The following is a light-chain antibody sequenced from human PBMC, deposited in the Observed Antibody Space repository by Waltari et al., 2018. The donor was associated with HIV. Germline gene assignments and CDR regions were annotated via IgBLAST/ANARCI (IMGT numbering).Light chain of an antibody. CDR1: QSLLHGDGKTY. V-gene: IGKV2D-29*01. CDR3: MQSVQLPLT. J-gene: IGKJ4*01. CDR2: EVS. Sequence: IVMTQSPVSLSVTPGQPASISCKSSQSLLHGDGKTYLYWYRQKPGQPPQRLIYEVSSSFSRVPDRFSGVGSGTDFSLTISRVEAEDVGIYYCMQSVQLPLTFGGGTKVEIK.